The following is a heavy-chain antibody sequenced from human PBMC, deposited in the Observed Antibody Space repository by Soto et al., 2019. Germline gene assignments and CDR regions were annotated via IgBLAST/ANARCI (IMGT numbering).Heavy chain of an antibody. J-gene: IGHJ4*02. D-gene: IGHD1-26*01. CDR1: GFTFSSYW. CDR3: ARGGSGTYFNYFDF. Sequence: PGGSLSLSCAASGFTFSSYWMSWVRQAPGKGLEWVANIKQDGSSTNYAGSVMGRFTISRDNARNTLYLQMSSLRAEDTAVYYCARGGSGTYFNYFDFWGQGSLVTVSS. V-gene: IGHV3-7*01. CDR2: IKQDGSST.